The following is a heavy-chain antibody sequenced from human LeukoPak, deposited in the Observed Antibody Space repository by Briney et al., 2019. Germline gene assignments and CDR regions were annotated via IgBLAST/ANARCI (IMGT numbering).Heavy chain of an antibody. CDR3: ASLEWLTYSGSSRGLDY. V-gene: IGHV3-48*01. CDR1: GFSFSTYT. J-gene: IGHJ4*02. Sequence: GGSLRLSCAASGFSFSTYTINWVRQAPGKGLEWISYISSSSSTIHYADSVKGRFTISRDNAKNSLYLQMNSLRAEDTAVYYCASLEWLTYSGSSRGLDYWGQGTLVTVSS. CDR2: ISSSSSTI. D-gene: IGHD1-26*01.